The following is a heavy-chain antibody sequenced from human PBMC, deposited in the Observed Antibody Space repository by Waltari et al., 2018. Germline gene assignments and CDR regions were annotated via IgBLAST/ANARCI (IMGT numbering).Heavy chain of an antibody. CDR1: GFNFDDYA. CDR2: ISWNSDNI. Sequence: EVQLVESGGGLVQPGRSLRLYCAVAGFNFDDYAMHWVRQAPGKGLGWVSSISWNSDNIAYADSVKGRFTISRDNAKNSLYLQMNSLRPEDTALYYCAKGHSGSYGLKDWGQGTLVTVSS. J-gene: IGHJ4*02. CDR3: AKGHSGSYGLKD. D-gene: IGHD1-26*01. V-gene: IGHV3-9*01.